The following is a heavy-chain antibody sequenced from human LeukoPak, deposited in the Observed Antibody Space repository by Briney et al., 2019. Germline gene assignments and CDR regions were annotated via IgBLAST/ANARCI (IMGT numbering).Heavy chain of an antibody. J-gene: IGHJ6*02. CDR3: VKSGSWNYYGMDV. CDR1: GYTFTSNG. Sequence: GASVKVSCKASGYTFTSNGVHWVRQAPGQGLEWMGWINAGNGNTKYSQKFQGRVTVSRDTSASTAYMDLSSLRSEDTAVYYCVKSGSWNYYGMDVWGQGTTVTVSS. V-gene: IGHV1-3*01. D-gene: IGHD1-26*01. CDR2: INAGNGNT.